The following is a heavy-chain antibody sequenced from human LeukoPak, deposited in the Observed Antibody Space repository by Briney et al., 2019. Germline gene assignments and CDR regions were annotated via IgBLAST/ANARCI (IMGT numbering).Heavy chain of an antibody. CDR3: AREPNIVVVVAAFDY. Sequence: PGGSLRLSCAASGFTFSSYGMHWVRQAPGKGLEWVAVIWYDGSNKYYAASVKGRFTISRDNSKNTLYLQMNSLRAEDTAVYYCAREPNIVVVVAAFDYWGQGTLVTVSS. V-gene: IGHV3-33*01. D-gene: IGHD2-15*01. J-gene: IGHJ4*02. CDR2: IWYDGSNK. CDR1: GFTFSSYG.